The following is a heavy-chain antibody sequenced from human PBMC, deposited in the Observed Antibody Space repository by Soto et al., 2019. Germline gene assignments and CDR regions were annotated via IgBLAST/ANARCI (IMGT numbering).Heavy chain of an antibody. CDR2: IIPIFGTA. CDR1: GGIFSSYA. J-gene: IGHJ6*02. D-gene: IGHD2-2*01. Sequence: SVKVSCKASGGIFSSYAISWVRQAPGQGLEWMGGIIPIFGTANYAQKFQGRVTITADESTSTAYMELSSLRSEDTAVYYCARADCSSTSCYAYYYYGMDVWGQGTTVTVSS. V-gene: IGHV1-69*13. CDR3: ARADCSSTSCYAYYYYGMDV.